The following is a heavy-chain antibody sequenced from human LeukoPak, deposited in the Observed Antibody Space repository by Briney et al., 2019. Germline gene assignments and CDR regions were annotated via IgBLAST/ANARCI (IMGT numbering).Heavy chain of an antibody. CDR2: INPNSGGT. CDR3: ARRRPITSFRVVGFDY. CDR1: GYTFTGYY. Sequence: ASVKVSCKASGYTFTGYYMHWVRQAPGQGLEWMGWINPNSGGTNYAQKFQGWVTMTRDTSISTAYMELRRLRSAGPVGYYGARRRPITSFRVVGFDYWGQGTLVTVSS. D-gene: IGHD3-3*01. J-gene: IGHJ4*02. V-gene: IGHV1-2*04.